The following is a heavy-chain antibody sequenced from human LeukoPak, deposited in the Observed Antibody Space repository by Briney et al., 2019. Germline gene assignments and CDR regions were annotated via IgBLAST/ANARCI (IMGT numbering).Heavy chain of an antibody. V-gene: IGHV3-30*02. Sequence: GGSLRLSCAVSGFALRNYGMHWVRQAPGKGLEWVAYIRHDENDKYHVEGRFTISRDNSKNTLFLQMNSLRPEDTAVYYCARRGSADGCTGANCYSFWYFDLWGRGTLVTVSS. CDR2: IRHDENDK. J-gene: IGHJ2*01. CDR1: GFALRNYG. D-gene: IGHD2-15*01. CDR3: ARRGSADGCTGANCYSFWYFDL.